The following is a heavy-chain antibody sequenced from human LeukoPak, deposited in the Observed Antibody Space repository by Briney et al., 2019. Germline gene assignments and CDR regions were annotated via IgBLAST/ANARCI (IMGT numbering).Heavy chain of an antibody. CDR2: IYYSGSA. CDR1: GASISSYY. J-gene: IGHJ3*01. V-gene: IGHV4-59*01. Sequence: PSETLSLTYTVSGASISSYYWSWIRQPPGKGLEWIGYIYYSGSANYNPSLKSRVTISIDTSKNQFSLNLSSVTAADTAVYYCARVFWGQLHAFDFWGQGTMVTVSS. D-gene: IGHD3-16*01. CDR3: ARVFWGQLHAFDF.